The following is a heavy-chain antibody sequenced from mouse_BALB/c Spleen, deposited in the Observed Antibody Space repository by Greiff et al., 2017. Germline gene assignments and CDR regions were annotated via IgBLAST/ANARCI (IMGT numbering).Heavy chain of an antibody. CDR1: GFSLTSYG. Sequence: VQGVESGPGLVQPSQSLSITCTVSGFSLTSYGVHWVRQSPGKGLEWLGVIWSGGSTDYNAAFISRLSISKDNSKSQVFFKMNSLQANDTAIYYCARNRFYGSSYEAMDYWGQGTSVTVSS. V-gene: IGHV2-2*02. CDR2: IWSGGST. D-gene: IGHD1-1*01. J-gene: IGHJ4*01. CDR3: ARNRFYGSSYEAMDY.